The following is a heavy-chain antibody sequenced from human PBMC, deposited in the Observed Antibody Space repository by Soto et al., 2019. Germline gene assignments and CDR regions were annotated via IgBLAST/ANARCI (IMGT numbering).Heavy chain of an antibody. CDR3: AKDRSYYYYGMDV. Sequence: QVQLVESGGGVVQPGRSLRLSCAASGFTFSSYGMHWVRQAPGKGLEWVAVISYDGSNKYYADSVKGRFTISRDNSKNTLYLQMNSLRAEDTAVYYCAKDRSYYYYGMDVWGQGNTVTVSS. CDR1: GFTFSSYG. J-gene: IGHJ6*02. V-gene: IGHV3-30*18. CDR2: ISYDGSNK.